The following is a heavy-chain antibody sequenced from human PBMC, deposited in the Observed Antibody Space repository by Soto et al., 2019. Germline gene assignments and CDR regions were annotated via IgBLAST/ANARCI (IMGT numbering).Heavy chain of an antibody. V-gene: IGHV1-18*01. CDR1: GYTFTSYG. Sequence: GASVKVSCKASGYTFTSYGISWVRQAPGQGLEWMGWISAYNGNTNYAQKLQGRVTMTTDTSTSTAYMELRSLRSDDTAVYYCARDDVLWASVGDFDYWGQGTLVTVS. J-gene: IGHJ4*02. D-gene: IGHD2-21*01. CDR3: ARDDVLWASVGDFDY. CDR2: ISAYNGNT.